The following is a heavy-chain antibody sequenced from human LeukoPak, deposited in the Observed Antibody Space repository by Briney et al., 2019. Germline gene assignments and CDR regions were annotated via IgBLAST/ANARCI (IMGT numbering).Heavy chain of an antibody. CDR3: ASSATNNWLDY. CDR1: GGSISSYY. CDR2: IYYRGST. V-gene: IGHV4-59*01. J-gene: IGHJ5*01. D-gene: IGHD6-25*01. Sequence: PSETLSLICTVSGGSISSYYWSWIRQPPGKGLELIGYIYYRGSTNYNPSLKSRVTISVDTSKNQFSLKLTSVTAADTAVYYCASSATNNWLDYWGQGTLVTVSS.